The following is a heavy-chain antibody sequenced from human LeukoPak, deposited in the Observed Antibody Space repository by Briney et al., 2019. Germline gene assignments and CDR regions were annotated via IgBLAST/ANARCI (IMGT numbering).Heavy chain of an antibody. Sequence: SETLSLTCTVSGGSISGYYWSWIRQPPGKGLEWIAYIYYSGSSNYNPSLKSRVTISIDRSKNQFSLKLTSVTAADTAIYYCARPGIGGAFDIWGQGTMVTVFS. D-gene: IGHD3-3*01. V-gene: IGHV4-59*12. CDR2: IYYSGSS. J-gene: IGHJ3*02. CDR1: GGSISGYY. CDR3: ARPGIGGAFDI.